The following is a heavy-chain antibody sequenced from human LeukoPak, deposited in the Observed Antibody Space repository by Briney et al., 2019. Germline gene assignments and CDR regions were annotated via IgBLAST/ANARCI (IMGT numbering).Heavy chain of an antibody. CDR1: GFTFSTYA. Sequence: PGGSLRLSCEASGFTFSTYAMPWVRQAPWKGLEWVSGINGSGGSTYYADAVKGRLTMSSDNSKNTEYLQMNSLRAQPTTVDHCGKDIVVAPAPVGYFDLWGGGSLVTVSS. CDR2: INGSGGST. D-gene: IGHD2-2*01. J-gene: IGHJ2*01. CDR3: GKDIVVAPAPVGYFDL. V-gene: IGHV3-23*01.